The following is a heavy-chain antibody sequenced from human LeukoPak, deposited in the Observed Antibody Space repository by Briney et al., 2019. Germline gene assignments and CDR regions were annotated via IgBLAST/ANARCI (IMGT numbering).Heavy chain of an antibody. CDR3: ARGSNRYDSSDSDC. CDR1: GFSFSDAW. J-gene: IGHJ4*02. CDR2: IYSKTDGGTT. V-gene: IGHV3-15*01. Sequence: PGGSLRLSCAASGFSFSDAWMNWVRQAPGKGLEGVGRIYSKTDGGTTQYAAPVNGRFTISRDDSKNTLYLQMHSLETEDTALYYCARGSNRYDSSDSDCWGQGSLVTVSS. D-gene: IGHD3-22*01.